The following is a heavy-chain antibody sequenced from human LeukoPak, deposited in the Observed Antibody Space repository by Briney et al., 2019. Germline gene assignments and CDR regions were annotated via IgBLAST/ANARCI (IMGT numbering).Heavy chain of an antibody. CDR1: GGSISSYY. V-gene: IGHV4-59*08. J-gene: IGHJ4*02. CDR3: AGGYNNFDY. CDR2: IYYSGST. Sequence: SETLSLTCTVSGGSISSYYWSWIRQPPGKGLEWIGYIYYSGSTNYDPSLKSRVTISVDTSKNQFSLKLSSVTAADTAVYYCAGGYNNFDYWGQGTLVTVSS. D-gene: IGHD5-24*01.